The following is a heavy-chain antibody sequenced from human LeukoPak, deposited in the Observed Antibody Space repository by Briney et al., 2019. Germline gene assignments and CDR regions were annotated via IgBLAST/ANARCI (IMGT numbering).Heavy chain of an antibody. Sequence: PGASLRLSWAAPGVTFCSYAMSWVRQAPGEGRGWGSAISGSGGSTYYAASVKGRFTISRDNSKNTLYLQMNSLRAEDTAVYYCAKCRWDIVVVPAAIYYFDYWGQGTLVTVSS. CDR1: GVTFCSYA. J-gene: IGHJ4*02. V-gene: IGHV3-23*01. D-gene: IGHD2-2*02. CDR3: AKCRWDIVVVPAAIYYFDY. CDR2: ISGSGGST.